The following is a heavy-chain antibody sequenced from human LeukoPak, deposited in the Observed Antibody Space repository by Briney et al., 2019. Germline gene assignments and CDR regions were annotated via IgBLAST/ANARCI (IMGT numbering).Heavy chain of an antibody. D-gene: IGHD3-10*01. CDR3: ASIIPRKGSDY. CDR2: INSDGSST. Sequence: GGYLRLSCAASGFTFSNYWMHWVRQAPGKGLVWVSRINSDGSSTNYADSVKGRFTISRDNAKNTLYLQMNSLRAEDTAVYYCASIIPRKGSDYWGQGTLVTVSS. J-gene: IGHJ4*02. V-gene: IGHV3-74*01. CDR1: GFTFSNYW.